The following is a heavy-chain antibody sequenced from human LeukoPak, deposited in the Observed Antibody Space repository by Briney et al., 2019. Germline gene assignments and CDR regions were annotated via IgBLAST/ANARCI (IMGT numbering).Heavy chain of an antibody. CDR3: ARFGDSSGYGIDAFDI. D-gene: IGHD3-22*01. CDR2: IYYSGST. V-gene: IGHV4-59*01. J-gene: IGHJ3*02. Sequence: SETLSLTCTVSGGSISSYYWSWIRQPPGKGLEWIGYIYYSGSTNYNPSLKSRVTISVDTSKNQFSLKLSSVTAADTAVYYCARFGDSSGYGIDAFDIWGQGTMVTVSS. CDR1: GGSISSYY.